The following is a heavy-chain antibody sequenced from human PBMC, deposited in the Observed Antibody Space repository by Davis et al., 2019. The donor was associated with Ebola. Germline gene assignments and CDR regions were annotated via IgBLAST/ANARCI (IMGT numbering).Heavy chain of an antibody. CDR3: ARGNWFDP. J-gene: IGHJ5*02. CDR1: GFTFSSYG. V-gene: IGHV3-21*01. Sequence: GGSLRLSCAASGFTFSSYGMHWVRQAPGKGLEWVSSISSGSIYIYYADSLKGRFTVSRDNAKNLLYLQMNSLRAEDTAVYYCARGNWFDPWGQGTLVTVSS. CDR2: ISSGSIYI.